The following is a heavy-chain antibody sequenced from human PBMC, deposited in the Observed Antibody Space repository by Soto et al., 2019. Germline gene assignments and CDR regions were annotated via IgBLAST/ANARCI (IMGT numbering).Heavy chain of an antibody. Sequence: GGSLRLSCAASGFTFSSYSMNWVRQAPGKGLEWVSYISSSSSTIYYADSVKGRFTISRDNAKNSLYLQMNSLRDEDTAVYYCARDMTTVVTEYYYYGMDVWGQGTTVTVSS. D-gene: IGHD4-17*01. CDR3: ARDMTTVVTEYYYYGMDV. CDR2: ISSSSSTI. V-gene: IGHV3-48*02. CDR1: GFTFSSYS. J-gene: IGHJ6*02.